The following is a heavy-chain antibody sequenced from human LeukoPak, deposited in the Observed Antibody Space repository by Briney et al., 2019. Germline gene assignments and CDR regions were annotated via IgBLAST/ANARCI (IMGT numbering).Heavy chain of an antibody. D-gene: IGHD1-14*01. Sequence: ASVTVSCKASGYTFTSYDINWVRQATGQGLEWMGWMNPNSGNTGYAQKFQGRVTMTRNTSISTAYMELSSLRSEDTAVYFCARGRVRKGYYYMDVWGKGTTVTVSS. CDR1: GYTFTSYD. CDR2: MNPNSGNT. J-gene: IGHJ6*03. V-gene: IGHV1-8*01. CDR3: ARGRVRKGYYYMDV.